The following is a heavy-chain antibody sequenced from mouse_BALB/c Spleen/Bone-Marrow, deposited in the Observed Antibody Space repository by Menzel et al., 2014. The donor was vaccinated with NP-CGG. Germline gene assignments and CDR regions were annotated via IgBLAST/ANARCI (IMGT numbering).Heavy chain of an antibody. CDR2: IVPSDSYT. Sequence: QSGAELVKPWASVKMSCKASGHTFTCYWMHWVKQRPGQGLEWIGTIVPSDSYTSHNPKFKSKATLAVDTFSSTAYMQLRNLTSEDSAVYYCTRMWAYWGQGTLVTVSA. V-gene: IGHV1S127*01. J-gene: IGHJ3*01. CDR1: GHTFTCYW. CDR3: TRMWAY.